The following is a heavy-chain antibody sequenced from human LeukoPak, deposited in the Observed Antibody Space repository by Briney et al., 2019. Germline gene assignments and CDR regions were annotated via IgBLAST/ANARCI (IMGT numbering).Heavy chain of an antibody. J-gene: IGHJ4*02. CDR3: ARVNDLERRSSWYRVDYFDY. D-gene: IGHD6-13*01. CDR1: GGSISSSNW. CDR2: IYHSGST. Sequence: PSETLSLTCAVSGGSISSSNWWSWVRQPPGKGLGWIGEIYHSGSTYYNPSLKSRVTISVDKSKNQFSLKLSSVTAADTAVYYCARVNDLERRSSWYRVDYFDYWGQGTLVTVSS. V-gene: IGHV4-4*02.